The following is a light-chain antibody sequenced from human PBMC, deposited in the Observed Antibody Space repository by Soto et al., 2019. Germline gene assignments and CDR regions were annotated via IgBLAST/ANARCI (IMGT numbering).Light chain of an antibody. CDR3: SSYAGPSFYV. CDR2: RVT. Sequence: QSVLTQPPSASGSPGQSVTISCTGTSSDVGGYDSVAWYQQHPGKAPRLMIYRVTKRPSGVPDRFSGSKSGNTASLTVSGLQAEDEADYYCSSYAGPSFYVFGSGTKLTVL. J-gene: IGLJ1*01. V-gene: IGLV2-8*01. CDR1: SSDVGGYDS.